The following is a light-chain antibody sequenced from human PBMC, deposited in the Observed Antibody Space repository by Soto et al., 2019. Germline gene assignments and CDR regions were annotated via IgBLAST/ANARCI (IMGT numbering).Light chain of an antibody. CDR2: KAS. J-gene: IGKJ3*01. CDR3: QQPFT. V-gene: IGKV1-5*03. CDR1: QSISSW. Sequence: DIQMTQSPSTLSASVGDRVTITCRARQSISSWLAWYQQKPGKAPKLLIYKASTLESGVPSRFSGSGSGTEFTLTISSLQPDDGATYYCQQPFTFGPGTKVDIQ.